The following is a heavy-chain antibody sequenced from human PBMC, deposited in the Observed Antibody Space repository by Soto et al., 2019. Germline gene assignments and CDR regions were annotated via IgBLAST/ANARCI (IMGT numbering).Heavy chain of an antibody. V-gene: IGHV3-30*18. Sequence: GGSLRLSCAASGFTFSSYGMHWVRQAPGKGLEWVAVISYDGSNKYYADSVKGRFTISRDNSKNTLYLQMNSLRAEDTAVYYCAKDTTVTTAGVFDYWGQGTLVTVSS. J-gene: IGHJ4*02. CDR3: AKDTTVTTAGVFDY. D-gene: IGHD4-17*01. CDR2: ISYDGSNK. CDR1: GFTFSSYG.